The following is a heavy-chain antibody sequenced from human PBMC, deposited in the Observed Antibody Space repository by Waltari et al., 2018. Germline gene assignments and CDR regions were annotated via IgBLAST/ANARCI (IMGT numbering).Heavy chain of an antibody. V-gene: IGHV1-69*12. CDR2: SSPIVGTS. J-gene: IGHJ6*03. D-gene: IGHD2-2*01. CDR1: GGTFSSYA. Sequence: QVQLVQSGAEVKKPGSSVRVSCKASGGTFSSYAISWFRHTPGQGLDWMGGSSPIVGTSNYEQQFQGRVTIAAHACTRRDYKEMRSLRSEDTTVYYCARASVVVPASNDYYYRDVWGKGTTVTSSS. CDR3: ARASVVVPASNDYYYRDV.